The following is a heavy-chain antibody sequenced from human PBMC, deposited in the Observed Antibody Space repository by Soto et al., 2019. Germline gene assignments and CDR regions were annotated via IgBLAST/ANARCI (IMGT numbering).Heavy chain of an antibody. CDR1: GFTFSSYG. V-gene: IGHV3-33*01. D-gene: IGHD6-13*01. J-gene: IGHJ1*01. CDR2: IWYDGSNE. Sequence: QVQLVESGGGVVQPGRSLRLSCAASGFTFSSYGMHWVRQAPGKGLEWLAVIWYDGSNEYYADSVKGRFTISRDNSKNTLYLQMNSLRAEDTAVYYRARDFHAAPALEYSQHWGQGTLVTVSS. CDR3: ARDFHAAPALEYSQH.